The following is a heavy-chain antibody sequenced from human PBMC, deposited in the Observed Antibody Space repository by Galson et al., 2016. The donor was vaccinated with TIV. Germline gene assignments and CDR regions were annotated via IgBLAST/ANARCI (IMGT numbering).Heavy chain of an antibody. J-gene: IGHJ5*02. V-gene: IGHV3-30*02. CDR2: IWYEGINK. Sequence: SLRLSCAASGFSFSRYGMHWVRQAPGKGLEWVALIWYEGINKDYAVSVKGRFKISRDNSKNTLDLQMNSLRAEDTAVYYCAQDTRDCASSNCYTGNWFDPWGQGTLVTVSS. CDR3: AQDTRDCASSNCYTGNWFDP. CDR1: GFSFSRYG. D-gene: IGHD2-2*01.